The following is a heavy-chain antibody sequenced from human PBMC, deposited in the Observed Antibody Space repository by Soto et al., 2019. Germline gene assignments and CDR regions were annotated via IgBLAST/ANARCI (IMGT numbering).Heavy chain of an antibody. Sequence: QVQLQQSGPGLVKPSQTLSLTCVISGDSVSTSTASWSWIRQSPSRGLEWLGRTLYRSKWYNEYAVSVKSRITFNSDTSKNQLSLHLNSVTPEDTAVYYCAIDAGTTLKYPHAIDVWGQGTTVTVS. CDR2: TLYRSKWYN. J-gene: IGHJ6*02. CDR1: GDSVSTSTAS. CDR3: AIDAGTTLKYPHAIDV. V-gene: IGHV6-1*02. D-gene: IGHD1-1*01.